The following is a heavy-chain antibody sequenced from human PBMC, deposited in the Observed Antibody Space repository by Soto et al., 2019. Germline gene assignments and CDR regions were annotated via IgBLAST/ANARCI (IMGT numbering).Heavy chain of an antibody. V-gene: IGHV3-9*01. Sequence: GGSLRLSCAASGFTFDDYAMHWVRQAPGKGLEWVSGISWNSGSIGYADSVKGRFTISRDNAKNSLYLQMNSLRAEDTALYYCAKDISSGPPGEPWFDPCGQGTLVTVSS. CDR1: GFTFDDYA. CDR2: ISWNSGSI. D-gene: IGHD6-19*01. J-gene: IGHJ5*02. CDR3: AKDISSGPPGEPWFDP.